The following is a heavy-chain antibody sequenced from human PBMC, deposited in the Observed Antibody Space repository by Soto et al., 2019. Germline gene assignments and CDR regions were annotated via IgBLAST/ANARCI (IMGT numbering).Heavy chain of an antibody. CDR1: GFTFSSYG. CDR3: AKVSAAAGRYGMDV. V-gene: IGHV3-30*18. CDR2: ISYDGSNK. Sequence: ESGGGVVQPGRSLRLSCAASGFTFSSYGMHWVRQAPGKGLEWVAVISYDGSNKYYADSVKGRFTISRDNSKNTLYLQMNSLRAEDTAVYYCAKVSAAAGRYGMDVWGQGTTVTVSS. J-gene: IGHJ6*02. D-gene: IGHD6-13*01.